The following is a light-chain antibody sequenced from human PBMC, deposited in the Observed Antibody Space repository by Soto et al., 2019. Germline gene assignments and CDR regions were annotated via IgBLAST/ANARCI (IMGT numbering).Light chain of an antibody. J-gene: IGKJ4*01. Sequence: DIQITHSPSSLSASVGGRVTITCRASQGISTYLAWYQQKPGKVPKLLIYAASTLQSGVPSRFSGSGSGTEFTLTISSLQPEDVATYYCQKYNSAPLTFGGGTKVEIK. V-gene: IGKV1-27*01. CDR2: AAS. CDR1: QGISTY. CDR3: QKYNSAPLT.